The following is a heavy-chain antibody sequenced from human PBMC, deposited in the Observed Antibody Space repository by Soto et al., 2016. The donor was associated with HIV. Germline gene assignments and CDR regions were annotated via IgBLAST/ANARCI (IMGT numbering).Heavy chain of an antibody. D-gene: IGHD3-3*01. Sequence: EVHLVESGGVLVQPGRSLRLSCAASGFTLDDFAMHWVRQLPGKGLEWVSGISWNSRRVDYADSVKGRFTISRDNAKTSLFLQMNSLRPEDTALYYCVKDFGAEGTGHYFDFWGRGTLLTVSS. CDR1: GFTLDDFA. CDR2: ISWNSRRV. V-gene: IGHV3-9*01. J-gene: IGHJ4*02. CDR3: VKDFGAEGTGHYFDF.